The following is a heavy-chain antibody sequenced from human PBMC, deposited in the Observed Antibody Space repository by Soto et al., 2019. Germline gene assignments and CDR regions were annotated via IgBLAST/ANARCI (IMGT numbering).Heavy chain of an antibody. CDR3: ARDVYYYYGMDV. V-gene: IGHV3-74*01. CDR1: GFTFSSYW. Sequence: LRLSCAASGFTFSSYWMHWVRQAPGKGLVWVSRINSDGSSTSYADSVKGRFTISRDNAKNTLYLQMNSLRAEDTAVYYCARDVYYYYGMDVWGQGTTVTVSS. J-gene: IGHJ6*02. CDR2: INSDGSST.